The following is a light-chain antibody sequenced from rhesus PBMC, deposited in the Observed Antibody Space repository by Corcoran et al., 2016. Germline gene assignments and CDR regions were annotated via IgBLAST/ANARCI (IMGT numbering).Light chain of an antibody. J-gene: IGKJ3*01. CDR1: QSVSTY. CDR3: YQHSSGYT. Sequence: QVILTQSPATLSLSPGERATLSCRASQSVSTYLAWYQQKPGQAPRLLIYGASSRAPGIPDRFSVRGSGTDFTLTISSLWPEDVGVYHCYQHSSGYTFGPGTKLDIK. V-gene: IGKV3-10*01. CDR2: GAS.